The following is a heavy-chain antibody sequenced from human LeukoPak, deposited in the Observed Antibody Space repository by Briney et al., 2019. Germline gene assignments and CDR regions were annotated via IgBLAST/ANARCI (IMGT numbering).Heavy chain of an antibody. CDR1: GGSISSYY. V-gene: IGHV4-59*08. CDR2: IYYSGST. D-gene: IGHD2/OR15-2a*01. CDR3: ARLLSPGWFDP. Sequence: SETLSLTCTVSGGSISSYYWSWIRQPPGKGLEWIGYIYYSGSTYYNSSLKSRVTISADTSNNQFSLNLRSVTAADTAVYYCARLLSPGWFDPWGQGTLVTVSS. J-gene: IGHJ5*02.